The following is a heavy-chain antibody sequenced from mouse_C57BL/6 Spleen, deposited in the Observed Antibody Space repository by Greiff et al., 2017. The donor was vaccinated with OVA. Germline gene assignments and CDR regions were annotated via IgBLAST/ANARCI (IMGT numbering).Heavy chain of an antibody. D-gene: IGHD1-1*01. CDR2: ISDGGSYT. Sequence: EVKLMESGGGLVKPGGSLKLSCAASGFTFSSYAMSWVRQTPEKRLEWVATISDGGSYTYYPDNVKGRFTISRDNAKNNLYLQMSHLKSEDTAMYYCARDSSDYYGSSPWFAYWGQGTLVTVSA. V-gene: IGHV5-4*01. J-gene: IGHJ3*01. CDR1: GFTFSSYA. CDR3: ARDSSDYYGSSPWFAY.